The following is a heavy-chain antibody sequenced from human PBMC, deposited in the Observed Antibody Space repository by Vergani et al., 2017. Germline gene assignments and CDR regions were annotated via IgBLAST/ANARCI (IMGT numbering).Heavy chain of an antibody. D-gene: IGHD3-3*01. CDR3: ARTARISSVVFPYYFDY. Sequence: QLQLQESGPGLVKPSETLSLTCTVSGGSISSSSYYWGWIRQPPGKGLEWIGSIYYSGSTYYNPSLKSRVTISVDTSKNQFSLKLSSVTAADTAVYYCARTARISSVVFPYYFDYWGQGTLVTVSS. V-gene: IGHV4-39*07. CDR2: IYYSGST. CDR1: GGSISSSSYY. J-gene: IGHJ4*02.